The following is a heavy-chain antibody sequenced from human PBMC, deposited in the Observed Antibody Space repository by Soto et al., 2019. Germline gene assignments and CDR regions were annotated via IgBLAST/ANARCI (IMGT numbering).Heavy chain of an antibody. J-gene: IGHJ4*03. D-gene: IGHD3-3*01. V-gene: IGHV3-23*01. CDR1: GFTFSSYA. Sequence: EVQLLESGGGLVQPGGSLRLSCAASGFTFSSYAMSWVRQAPGKGLEWVSAISGSGGSTYYADSVKGRFTISRDNSKNTLYLQMNSLRAEDTAVYYCAKDRGDFWSGYYPIDYWGQGTVVTVSS. CDR3: AKDRGDFWSGYYPIDY. CDR2: ISGSGGST.